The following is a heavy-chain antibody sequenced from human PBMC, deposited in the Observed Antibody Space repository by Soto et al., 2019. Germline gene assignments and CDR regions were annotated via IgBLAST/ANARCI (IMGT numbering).Heavy chain of an antibody. CDR3: ARTTSGIAADAFDP. CDR1: GGSSSSYY. V-gene: IGHV4-59*01. Sequence: SETLSLTCTVSGGSSSSYYWSWIRQPPGKGLEWIGYIYYSGSTNYNPSLKSRVTISVDTSKNQFSLKLSSVTAADTAVYYCARTTSGIAADAFDPWGQGTLVTVSS. J-gene: IGHJ5*02. CDR2: IYYSGST. D-gene: IGHD6-13*01.